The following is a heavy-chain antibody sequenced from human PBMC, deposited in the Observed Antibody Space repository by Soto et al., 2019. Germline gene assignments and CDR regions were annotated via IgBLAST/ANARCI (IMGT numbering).Heavy chain of an antibody. Sequence: WGSVNLSCKASGGTFSSYAISWVRQAPGQGLEWMGGIIPICGTANYAQKFQGRVTITADESTSTAYMELSSLRSEDTAVYYCARGAGPHVRSSWDDFAYWGQGRQVTVSS. D-gene: IGHD6-13*01. V-gene: IGHV1-69*13. CDR1: GGTFSSYA. CDR2: IIPICGTA. CDR3: ARGAGPHVRSSWDDFAY. J-gene: IGHJ4*02.